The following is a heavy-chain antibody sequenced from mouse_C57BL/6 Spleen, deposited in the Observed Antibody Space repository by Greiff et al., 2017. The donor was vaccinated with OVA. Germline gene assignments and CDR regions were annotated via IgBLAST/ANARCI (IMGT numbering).Heavy chain of an antibody. CDR2: IHPNSGST. Sequence: QVQLKQPGAELVKPGASVKLSCKASGYTFTSYWMHWVKQRPGQGLEWIGMIHPNSGSTNYNEKFKSKATLTVDKSSSTAYMQLSSLTSEDSAVYYCARPRQLSFDYWGQGTTLTVSS. CDR1: GYTFTSYW. J-gene: IGHJ2*01. D-gene: IGHD3-2*02. CDR3: ARPRQLSFDY. V-gene: IGHV1-64*01.